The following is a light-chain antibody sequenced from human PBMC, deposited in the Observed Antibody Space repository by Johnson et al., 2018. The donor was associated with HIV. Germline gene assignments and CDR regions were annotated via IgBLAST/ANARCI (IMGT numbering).Light chain of an antibody. CDR2: DNN. CDR3: GTWDSSLSAGFYV. J-gene: IGLJ1*01. V-gene: IGLV1-51*01. Sequence: QSVLTQPPSVSAAPGQKVTISCSGSSSNIGNNYVSWYQQLPGTAPKLLIYDNNKRPSGIPDRFSGSKSGTSAPLGITGIQTGDEADYYCGTWDSSLSAGFYVFGTGTKVTVL. CDR1: SSNIGNNY.